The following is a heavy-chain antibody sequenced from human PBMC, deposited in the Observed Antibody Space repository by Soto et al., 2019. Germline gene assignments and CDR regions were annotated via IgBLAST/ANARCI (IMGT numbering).Heavy chain of an antibody. D-gene: IGHD2-8*02. J-gene: IGHJ4*02. Sequence: SETLSLTCAVYGGSFSGYYWTWIRQPPGTGQEWIGEINHSGSTNYNPSLKSRVTISVDTSKNQFSLKLTSVTAADTAVYYCATDKITGLFDYWGQGTLVTVSS. CDR3: ATDKITGLFDY. CDR2: INHSGST. V-gene: IGHV4-34*01. CDR1: GGSFSGYY.